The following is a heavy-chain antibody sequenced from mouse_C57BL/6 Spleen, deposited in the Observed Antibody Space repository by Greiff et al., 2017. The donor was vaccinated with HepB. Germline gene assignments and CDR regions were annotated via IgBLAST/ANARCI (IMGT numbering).Heavy chain of an antibody. J-gene: IGHJ4*01. CDR3: AREWGFYYGYDYYYAMDY. CDR2: IYPGDGDT. D-gene: IGHD2-2*01. V-gene: IGHV1-80*01. Sequence: QVQLQQSGAELVKPGASVKISCKASGYAFSSYWMNWVKQRPGKGLEWIGQIYPGDGDTNYNGKFKGKATLTADKSSSTDYMQLSSLTSEDSAVYFCAREWGFYYGYDYYYAMDYWGQGTSVTVSS. CDR1: GYAFSSYW.